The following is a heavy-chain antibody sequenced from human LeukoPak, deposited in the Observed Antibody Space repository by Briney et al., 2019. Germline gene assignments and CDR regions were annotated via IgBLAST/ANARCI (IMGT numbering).Heavy chain of an antibody. J-gene: IGHJ4*02. CDR2: INPNSGGT. V-gene: IGHV1-2*02. CDR1: GYKFTGYY. D-gene: IGHD2-15*01. CDR3: ACEPSGGSCSDY. Sequence: VASVKVSCKASGYKFTGYYMHWVRQAPGQGLEWMGWINPNSGGTNYAQKFQGRVTMTRDTSISTAYMELSRLRSDDTAVYYRACEPSGGSCSDYWGQGTLVTVSS.